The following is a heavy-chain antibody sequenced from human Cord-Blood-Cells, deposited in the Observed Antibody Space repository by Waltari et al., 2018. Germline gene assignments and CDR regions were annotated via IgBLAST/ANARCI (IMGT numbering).Heavy chain of an antibody. D-gene: IGHD6-6*01. V-gene: IGHV4-34*01. CDR3: ARGRGAARHFDY. CDR1: GGSFSGYY. Sequence: QVQPQQWGAGLLKPSETLALTCAVYGGSFSGYYWTWIRQPPGKGLEWIGEINHSGSTNYTPSLKSRVTISVDTSKNQFSLKLSSVTAADTAVYYCARGRGAARHFDYWGQGTLVTVSS. J-gene: IGHJ4*02. CDR2: INHSGST.